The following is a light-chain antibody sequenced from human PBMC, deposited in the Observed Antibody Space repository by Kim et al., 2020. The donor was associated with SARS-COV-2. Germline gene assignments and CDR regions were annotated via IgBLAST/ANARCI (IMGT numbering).Light chain of an antibody. CDR1: QSVTGNY. V-gene: IGKV3-20*01. J-gene: IGKJ4*01. CDR3: QQYAGSPLT. Sequence: ENVLTQSPGPLSLSPGDRATVSCRASQSVTGNYFAWYQQKPGQGPRLLIHGTSRRASDIPDRFSGSGSASGTDFTLTISRLEPEDFAMYFCQQYAGSPLTVGGGTKVDIK. CDR2: GTS.